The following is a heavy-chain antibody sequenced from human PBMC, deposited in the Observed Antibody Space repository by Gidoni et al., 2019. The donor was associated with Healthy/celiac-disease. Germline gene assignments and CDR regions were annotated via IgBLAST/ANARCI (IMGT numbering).Heavy chain of an antibody. CDR2: IYYSGST. CDR1: GGSISSYY. V-gene: IGHV4-59*01. J-gene: IGHJ6*03. CDR3: ARLAGAGWREYYYYHYMDV. Sequence: QVQLQASGPGLVKPSETLSLSCTVSGGSISSYYWSWIRQPPGKGLEWIGYIYYSGSTNYTPPLKNRVTISVDTSKNQFSLKLSSVTDADTAVYYCARLAGAGWREYYYYHYMDVWGKGTTVTVSS. D-gene: IGHD6-19*01.